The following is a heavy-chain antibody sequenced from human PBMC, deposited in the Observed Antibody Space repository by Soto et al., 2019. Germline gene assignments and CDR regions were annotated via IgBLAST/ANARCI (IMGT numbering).Heavy chain of an antibody. J-gene: IGHJ4*02. CDR3: ARGATYVDTAMVGGFDY. Sequence: QVQLVQSGAEVKKPGSSVKVSCKASGGTFSSYAISWVRQAPGQGLEWMGGIIPIFGTANYAQKFRGRVTITADKSTSTAYMELSSLRSEDTAVYYCARGATYVDTAMVGGFDYWGQGTLVTVSS. CDR1: GGTFSSYA. D-gene: IGHD5-18*01. CDR2: IIPIFGTA. V-gene: IGHV1-69*06.